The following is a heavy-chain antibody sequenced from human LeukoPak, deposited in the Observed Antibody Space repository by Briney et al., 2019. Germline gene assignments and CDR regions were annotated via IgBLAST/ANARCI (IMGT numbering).Heavy chain of an antibody. CDR3: ARQADVPSSIGYFDL. V-gene: IGHV4-39*01. D-gene: IGHD2/OR15-2a*01. J-gene: IGHJ4*02. CDR2: ISHGGST. Sequence: SETLSLTCTVSGGSISSGDYYWGWIRQPPGKGLEWIGSISHGGSTHYNASLKSRVTISLEASKNQFSLRLSSVTSADTAVYYCARQADVPSSIGYFDLWGQGVPVTVSS. CDR1: GGSISSGDYY.